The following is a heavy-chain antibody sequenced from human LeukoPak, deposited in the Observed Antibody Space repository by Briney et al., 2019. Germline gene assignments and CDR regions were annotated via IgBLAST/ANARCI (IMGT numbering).Heavy chain of an antibody. CDR3: AKDSIAVAGSFDY. CDR1: GFTFSSYT. D-gene: IGHD6-19*01. J-gene: IGHJ4*02. Sequence: GGSLRLSCAASGFTFSSYTLNWVRQAPGKGLEWVSTISGSGGGTYYADSVKGRFTVSRDNSKNTLYLQMNSLRAGDTAVYYCAKDSIAVAGSFDYWGQGTLVSVSS. V-gene: IGHV3-23*01. CDR2: ISGSGGGT.